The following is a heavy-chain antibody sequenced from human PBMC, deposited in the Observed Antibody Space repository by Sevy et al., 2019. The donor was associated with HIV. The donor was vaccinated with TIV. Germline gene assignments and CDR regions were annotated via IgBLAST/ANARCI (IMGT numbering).Heavy chain of an antibody. Sequence: SQTLSLTCAISGDSVSSNSAAWNWIRQSPSRGLEWLGRTYYRSKWYNDYAVSVKSRITINPDTSKNQFSLQLNSVTPEVTAVYYCARTYCSGGSCYRIFDYWGQGTLVTVSS. CDR1: GDSVSSNSAA. V-gene: IGHV6-1*01. D-gene: IGHD2-15*01. CDR3: ARTYCSGGSCYRIFDY. J-gene: IGHJ4*02. CDR2: TYYRSKWYN.